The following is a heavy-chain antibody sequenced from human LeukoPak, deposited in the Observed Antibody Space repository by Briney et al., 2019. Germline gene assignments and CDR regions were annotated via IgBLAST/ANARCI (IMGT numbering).Heavy chain of an antibody. CDR2: ISGSGDST. V-gene: IGHV3-23*01. CDR3: AKHRVDTVMVLPFDY. Sequence: TGGSLRLSCAASGFTFSSYAMSWVRQAPGKGLEWVSTISGSGDSTYFADSVKGRFTISRDNAKNTLYLQMNSLRAEDTAVYYCAKHRVDTVMVLPFDYWGQGTLVTVSS. D-gene: IGHD5-18*01. CDR1: GFTFSSYA. J-gene: IGHJ4*02.